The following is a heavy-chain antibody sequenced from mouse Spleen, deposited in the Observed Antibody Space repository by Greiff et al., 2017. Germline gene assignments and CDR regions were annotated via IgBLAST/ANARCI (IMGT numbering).Heavy chain of an antibody. CDR2: INPNNGGT. J-gene: IGHJ2*01. V-gene: IGHV1-26*01. Sequence: EVQLQQSGPELVKPGASVKISCKASGYTFTDYYMNWVKQSHGKSLEWIGDINPNNGGTSYNQKFKGKATLTVDKSSSTAYMELRSLTSEDSAVYYCARETRPGYFDYWGQGTTLTVSS. CDR3: ARETRPGYFDY. CDR1: GYTFTDYY.